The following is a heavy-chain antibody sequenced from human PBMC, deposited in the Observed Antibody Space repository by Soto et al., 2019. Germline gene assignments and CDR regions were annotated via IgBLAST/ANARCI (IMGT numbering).Heavy chain of an antibody. J-gene: IGHJ4*02. CDR2: IYYSGST. CDR1: GGSISSGGYY. D-gene: IGHD4-17*01. CDR3: ASGLDYVLDY. V-gene: IGHV4-31*03. Sequence: SETLSLTCTVSGGSISSGGYYWRWIRQHPGKGLEWIGYIYYSGSTYYNPSLKSRVTISVDTSKNQFSLKLSSVTAADTAVYYCASGLDYVLDYWGQGTLVTVSS.